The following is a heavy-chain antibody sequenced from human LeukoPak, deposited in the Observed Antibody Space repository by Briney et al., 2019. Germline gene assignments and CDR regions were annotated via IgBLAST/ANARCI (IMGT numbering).Heavy chain of an antibody. CDR1: GGSISSYY. D-gene: IGHD6-13*01. J-gene: IGHJ4*02. CDR2: INHSGST. CDR3: ARPYSARYYFDY. Sequence: NPSETLSLTCTVSGGSISSYYWSWIRQPPGKGLEWIGEINHSGSTNYNPSLKSRVTISVDTSKNQFSLKLSSVTAADTAVYYCARPYSARYYFDYWGQGTLVTVSS. V-gene: IGHV4-34*01.